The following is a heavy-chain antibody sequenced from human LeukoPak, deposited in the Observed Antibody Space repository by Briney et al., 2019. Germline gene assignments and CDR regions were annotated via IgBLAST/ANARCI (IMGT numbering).Heavy chain of an antibody. V-gene: IGHV3-7*01. Sequence: GGSLRLSCAASGFTFSSYWMSWVHQAPGKGLEWVANIKQDGSEKYYVDSVKGRFTISRDNAKNSLYLQMNSLRAEDTAVYYCARSITMIVVVRDSYFDYWGQGTLVTVSS. CDR3: ARSITMIVVVRDSYFDY. D-gene: IGHD3-22*01. J-gene: IGHJ4*02. CDR2: IKQDGSEK. CDR1: GFTFSSYW.